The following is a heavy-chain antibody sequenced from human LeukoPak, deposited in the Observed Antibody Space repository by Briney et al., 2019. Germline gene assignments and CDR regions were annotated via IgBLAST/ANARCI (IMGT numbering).Heavy chain of an antibody. CDR1: GFTFSIYG. CDR2: MSDSGGAT. CDR3: AKDVGSGSFWYFDL. V-gene: IGHV3-23*01. D-gene: IGHD6-6*01. J-gene: IGHJ2*01. Sequence: RGSLRLSCAASGFTFSIYGMSWVRQAPGKGLDWVSSMSDSGGATYYADSVKGRFTISRDNSKNTLYLQMNSLRAEDTAVYYCAKDVGSGSFWYFDLWGRGTLVTVSS.